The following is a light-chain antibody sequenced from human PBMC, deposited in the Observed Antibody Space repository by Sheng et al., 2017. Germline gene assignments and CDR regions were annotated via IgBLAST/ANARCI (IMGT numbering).Light chain of an antibody. J-gene: IGLJ2*01. CDR2: DVS. Sequence: TISCTGTSSDVGGYNYVSWYQQHPGKAPKLMMSDVSNRPSGVSNRFSGSKSGSTASLTISGLQAEDEADYYCCSYTSSSTLVVFGGGTKLTVL. CDR3: CSYTSSSTLVV. CDR1: SSDVGGYNY. V-gene: IGLV2-14*03.